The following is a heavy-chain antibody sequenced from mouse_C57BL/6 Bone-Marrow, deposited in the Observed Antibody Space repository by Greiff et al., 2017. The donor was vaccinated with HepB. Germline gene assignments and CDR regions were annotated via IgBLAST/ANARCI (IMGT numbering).Heavy chain of an antibody. J-gene: IGHJ2*01. CDR1: GYTFTSYW. CDR3: ARWGVLRALYFDY. CDR2: INPSSGYT. V-gene: IGHV1-7*01. Sequence: VQLQQSGAELAKPGASVNLSCKASGYTFTSYWMHWVKQRPGQGLEWIGYINPSSGYTKYNQKFKDKATLTADKSSSTAYMQLSSLTYEDSAVYYCARWGVLRALYFDYWGQGTTLTVSS. D-gene: IGHD1-1*01.